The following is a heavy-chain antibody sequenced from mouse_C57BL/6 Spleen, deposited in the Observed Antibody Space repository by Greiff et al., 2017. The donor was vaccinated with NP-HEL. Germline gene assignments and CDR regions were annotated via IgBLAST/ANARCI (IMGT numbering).Heavy chain of an antibody. CDR3: ARSELGRAWFAY. D-gene: IGHD4-1*01. V-gene: IGHV1-42*01. CDR1: GYLFTGYY. Sequence: VQLKESGPELVKPGASVKISCKASGYLFTGYYMNWVKQSPEKSLEWIGEINPSTGGTTYNQKFKAKATLTVDKSSSTAYMQLKSLTSEDSAVYYCARSELGRAWFAYWGQGTLVTVSA. J-gene: IGHJ3*01. CDR2: INPSTGGT.